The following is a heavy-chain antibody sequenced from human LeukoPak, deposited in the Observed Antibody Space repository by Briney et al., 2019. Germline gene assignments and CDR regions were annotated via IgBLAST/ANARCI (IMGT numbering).Heavy chain of an antibody. CDR1: GGSVSSSSSY. J-gene: IGHJ4*02. CDR2: IYYSGST. V-gene: IGHV4-39*01. CDR3: ARGTLAGPYRRYFDY. Sequence: ASETLSLTCTVSGGSVSSSSSYWGWIRQPPGKGPDWIGSIYYSGSTYYNPSLKSRLTISADTSKNQFSLKLSSVTAADTAVYYCARGTLAGPYRRYFDYWGQGTLVTVSS. D-gene: IGHD6-19*01.